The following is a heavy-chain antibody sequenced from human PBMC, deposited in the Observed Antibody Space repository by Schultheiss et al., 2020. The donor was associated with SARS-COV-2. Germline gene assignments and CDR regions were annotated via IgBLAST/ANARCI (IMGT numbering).Heavy chain of an antibody. CDR3: AKDYIWGSYRSYYFDY. Sequence: GESLKISCAASGFTFDDYAMHWVRQAPGKGLEWVSRINSDGSSTSYADSVKGRFTISRDNAKNSLYLQMNSLRAEDTAVYYCAKDYIWGSYRSYYFDYWGQGTLVTVSS. CDR2: INSDGSST. CDR1: GFTFDDYA. V-gene: IGHV3-74*01. J-gene: IGHJ4*02. D-gene: IGHD3-16*02.